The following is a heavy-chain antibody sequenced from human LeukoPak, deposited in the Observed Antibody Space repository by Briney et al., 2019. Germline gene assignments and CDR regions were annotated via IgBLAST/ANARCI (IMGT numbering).Heavy chain of an antibody. CDR3: ARDLPPEGYSSGYEYAFDI. V-gene: IGHV4-31*03. CDR1: GGSIGSGGYY. Sequence: SQTLSLTCTVSGGSIGSGGYYWSWIRQHPGKGLEWIGYIYYSGSTYYNPSLKSRVTISVVTSKNQFSLKLSSVTAADTAVYYCARDLPPEGYSSGYEYAFDIWGQGTMVTVSS. J-gene: IGHJ3*02. CDR2: IYYSGST. D-gene: IGHD3-22*01.